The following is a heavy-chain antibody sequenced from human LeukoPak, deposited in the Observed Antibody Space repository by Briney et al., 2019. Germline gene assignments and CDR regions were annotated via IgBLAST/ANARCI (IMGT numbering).Heavy chain of an antibody. CDR2: IYSGGST. V-gene: IGHV3-53*01. CDR3: AREPPNYYGSGSYYDY. Sequence: GGSLRLSCAASGFTVSSNYMSWVRQAPGKGLEWVSVIYSGGSTYYADSVKGRFTISRDNSKNTLYLQMNSLRAEDTAVYYCAREPPNYYGSGSYYDYWGQGTLVTVSS. CDR1: GFTVSSNY. D-gene: IGHD3-10*01. J-gene: IGHJ4*02.